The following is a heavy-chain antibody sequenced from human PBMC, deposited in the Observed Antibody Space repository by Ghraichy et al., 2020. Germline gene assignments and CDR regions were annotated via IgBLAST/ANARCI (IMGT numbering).Heavy chain of an antibody. D-gene: IGHD3-22*01. CDR2: ISPYNGNT. CDR1: GYTFASYG. V-gene: IGHV1-18*01. Sequence: ASVKVSCKASGYTFASYGINWVRQAPGQGLEWMGWISPYNGNTDYAQKLQGRVTMTTDTSTSTAYMELRSLRSDDTAMYYCARDQTYYDSIGSLGFWGQGTLVTVSS. CDR3: ARDQTYYDSIGSLGF. J-gene: IGHJ4*02.